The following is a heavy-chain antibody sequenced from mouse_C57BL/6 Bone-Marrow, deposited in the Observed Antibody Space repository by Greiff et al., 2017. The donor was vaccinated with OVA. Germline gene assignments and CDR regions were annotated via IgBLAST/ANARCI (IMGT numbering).Heavy chain of an antibody. CDR1: GYTFTSYW. CDR2: IHPNSGST. J-gene: IGHJ4*01. Sequence: VQLQQPGAELVKPGASVKLSCKASGYTFTSYWMHWVKQRPGQGLEWIGMIHPNSGSTNYNEKFKSKATLTVDKSSSTAYMQLSSLTSEDSAVYYCATPVVATYYAMDYWGQGTSVTVSS. V-gene: IGHV1-64*01. CDR3: ATPVVATYYAMDY. D-gene: IGHD1-1*01.